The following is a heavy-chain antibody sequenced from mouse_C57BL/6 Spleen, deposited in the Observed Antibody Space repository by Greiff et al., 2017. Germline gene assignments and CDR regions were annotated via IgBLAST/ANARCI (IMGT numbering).Heavy chain of an antibody. D-gene: IGHD2-5*01. CDR2: ISSGGSYT. V-gene: IGHV5-6*01. J-gene: IGHJ4*01. CDR3: ARQGAYSNYMGAMDY. Sequence: EVQRVESGGDLVKPGGSLKLSCAASGFTFSSYGMSWVRQTPDKRLEWVATISSGGSYTYYPDSVKGRFTISRDNAKNTLYLQMSSLKSEDTAMYYCARQGAYSNYMGAMDYWGQGTSVTVSS. CDR1: GFTFSSYG.